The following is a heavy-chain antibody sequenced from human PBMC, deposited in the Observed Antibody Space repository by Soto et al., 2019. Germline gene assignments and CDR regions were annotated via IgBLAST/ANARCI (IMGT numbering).Heavy chain of an antibody. D-gene: IGHD6-13*01. J-gene: IGHJ4*02. CDR3: TTGREGVAGGNPELYN. CDR1: GFIFSNYG. Sequence: QVQLVESGGGVVQPGRSLRLSCAASGFIFSNYGVHWVRQAPGKGLEWVAGISFDGSYKYYVDSVKGRFTIARDNSKNTLYLQMNSLRLEDTAVYYCTTGREGVAGGNPELYNWGLRTLVTVSS. CDR2: ISFDGSYK. V-gene: IGHV3-30*03.